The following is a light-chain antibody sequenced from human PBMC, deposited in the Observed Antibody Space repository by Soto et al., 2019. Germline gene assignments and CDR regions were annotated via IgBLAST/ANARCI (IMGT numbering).Light chain of an antibody. CDR3: QQYGSSRT. CDR2: GGS. CDR1: QSVSSSH. V-gene: IGKV3-20*01. Sequence: EIVLTQSPGTLSLSPGERATLSCRASQSVSSSHLAWYQQKPGLAPRLLIYGGSIRATGIPDRFSGSGSGTDFTLTITRLEPEDFAVYYCQQYGSSRTFGGGTKVEIK. J-gene: IGKJ4*01.